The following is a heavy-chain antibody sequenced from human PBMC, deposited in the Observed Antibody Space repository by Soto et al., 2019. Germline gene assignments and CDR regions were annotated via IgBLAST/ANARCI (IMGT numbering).Heavy chain of an antibody. D-gene: IGHD5-12*01. CDR3: ARESSGYSSYFDY. CDR2: IKSDGSST. Sequence: EGQLVGSGGGLIQPGGSLRLSCAASGLIFGNYWMHWVRQAPGKGLVWVSRIKSDGSSTNYADSVKGRFTISRDNAKNTLYLQIDSLRAEDTAVYYCARESSGYSSYFDYWGQGILVTVSS. CDR1: GLIFGNYW. V-gene: IGHV3-74*01. J-gene: IGHJ4*02.